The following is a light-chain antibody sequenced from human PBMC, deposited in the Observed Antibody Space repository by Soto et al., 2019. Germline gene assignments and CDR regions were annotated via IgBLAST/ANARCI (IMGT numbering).Light chain of an antibody. CDR3: QHYDRYSGT. CDR2: DAS. J-gene: IGKJ1*01. V-gene: IGKV1-5*01. Sequence: TQSPSTLSASVGDRVTISCRASQRISTWLAWYQQKPGKVPKLLISDASTLDSGVPSRFRGSGFGTEFTLTINSLQPDDFATYYCQHYDRYSGTFGQGTKVDIK. CDR1: QRISTW.